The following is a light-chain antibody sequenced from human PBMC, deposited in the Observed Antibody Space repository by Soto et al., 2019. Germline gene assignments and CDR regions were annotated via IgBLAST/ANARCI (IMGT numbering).Light chain of an antibody. CDR2: GAS. CDR3: TQYGSSPPT. CDR1: QSVSTGY. V-gene: IGKV3-20*01. Sequence: EIVLTQSPGTLSLSPGERATLSCRASQSVSTGYLAWYQQKPGQAPRLLIYGASSRATGIPDRFSGSGSGTDFNLTISRLEPEDFAVYYCTQYGSSPPTFAQGTKMEIK. J-gene: IGKJ1*01.